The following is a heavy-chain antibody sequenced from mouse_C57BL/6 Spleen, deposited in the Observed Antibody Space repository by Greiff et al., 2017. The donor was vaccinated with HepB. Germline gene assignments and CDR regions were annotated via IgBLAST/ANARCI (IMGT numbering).Heavy chain of an antibody. J-gene: IGHJ3*01. D-gene: IGHD2-4*01. CDR3: ARGDYDYDRRFAY. Sequence: LMESGGGLVKPGGSLKLSCAASGFTFSSYAMSWVRQTPEKRLEWVATISDGGSYTYYPDNVKGRFTISRDNAKNNLYLQMSHLKSEDTAMYYCARGDYDYDRRFAYWGQGTLVTVSA. CDR1: GFTFSSYA. CDR2: ISDGGSYT. V-gene: IGHV5-4*01.